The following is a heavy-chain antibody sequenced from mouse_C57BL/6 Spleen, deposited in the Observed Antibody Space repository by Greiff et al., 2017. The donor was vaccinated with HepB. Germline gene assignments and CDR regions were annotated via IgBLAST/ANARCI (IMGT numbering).Heavy chain of an antibody. CDR3: TRGNFYYAMDY. Sequence: EVQGVESGGGLVQPGGSMKLSCAASGFTFSDAWMDWVRQSPEKGLEWVAEIRNKANNHATYYAESVKGRFTISRDDSKSSVYLQMNSVRAEDTGIYYCTRGNFYYAMDYWGQGTSVTVSS. D-gene: IGHD4-1*02. CDR2: IRNKANNHAT. V-gene: IGHV6-6*01. CDR1: GFTFSDAW. J-gene: IGHJ4*01.